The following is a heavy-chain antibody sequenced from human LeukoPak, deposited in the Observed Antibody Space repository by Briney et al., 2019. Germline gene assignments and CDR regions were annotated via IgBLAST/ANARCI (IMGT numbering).Heavy chain of an antibody. CDR1: GYTFTGYY. D-gene: IGHD5-12*01. CDR3: AHSGYDYGVTAYYFYGMDV. CDR2: INPNSGGT. J-gene: IGHJ6*02. Sequence: ASVKDSCKASGYTFTGYYMHWVRQAPGQGLEWMGWINPNSGGTNYAQKFQGRVTMTRDTSISTAYMELSSLRSDDTAVYYCAHSGYDYGVTAYYFYGMDVWGQGTTVTVSS. V-gene: IGHV1-2*02.